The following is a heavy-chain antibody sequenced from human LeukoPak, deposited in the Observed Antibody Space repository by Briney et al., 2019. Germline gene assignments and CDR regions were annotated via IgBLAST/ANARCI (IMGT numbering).Heavy chain of an antibody. J-gene: IGHJ5*02. CDR1: GYTFTDYY. Sequence: GASVKVSCKASGYTFTDYYMHWVRQAPGQGLEWMGWINPNSGGTNYAQKFQGRVAMTRDTSISTAYMELSRLRSDDTAVYYCARSHGGITIRNWFDPWGQGTLVTVSS. D-gene: IGHD3-3*01. CDR2: INPNSGGT. V-gene: IGHV1-2*02. CDR3: ARSHGGITIRNWFDP.